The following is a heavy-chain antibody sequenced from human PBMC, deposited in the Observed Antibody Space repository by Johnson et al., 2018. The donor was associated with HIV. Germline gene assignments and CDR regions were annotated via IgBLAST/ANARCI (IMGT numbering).Heavy chain of an antibody. CDR3: AKERGYDSSGYNRWYVPDAFDI. CDR2: IRYDGSNK. D-gene: IGHD3-22*01. CDR1: GFIFSSYH. Sequence: QVQLVESGGGVVQPGMSLRLSCAASGFIFSSYHMHWVRQAPGKGLEWVAFIRYDGSNKYYADSVKGRFTISRDNSKNTLYLQMNSLRAEDTAVYYCAKERGYDSSGYNRWYVPDAFDIWGQGTMVTVSS. V-gene: IGHV3-30*02. J-gene: IGHJ3*02.